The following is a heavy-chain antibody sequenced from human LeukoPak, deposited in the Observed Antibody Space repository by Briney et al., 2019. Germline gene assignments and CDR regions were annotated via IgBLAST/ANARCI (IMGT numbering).Heavy chain of an antibody. CDR2: IYYSGST. Sequence: SETLSLTCSVSGASISSSSYCWGWIRQPPGTGLEWIGSIYYSGSTYYNPSLKSRVTISIDTSENQFSLKLSSVTAADTAVYFCARGPYSYDSSGAFDIWGQGTMVTVSS. D-gene: IGHD3-22*01. V-gene: IGHV4-39*07. CDR3: ARGPYSYDSSGAFDI. CDR1: GASISSSSYC. J-gene: IGHJ3*02.